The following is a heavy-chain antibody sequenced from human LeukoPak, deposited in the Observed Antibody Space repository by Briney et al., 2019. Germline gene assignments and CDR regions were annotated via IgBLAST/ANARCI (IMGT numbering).Heavy chain of an antibody. CDR1: GFTFSSYA. D-gene: IGHD6-19*01. V-gene: IGHV3-30-3*01. Sequence: GGSLRLSCAASGFTFSSYAMHWVRQAPGKGLEWVAVVSSDGSNKFYADSVKGRFTISRDNSKNTLYLQMNSLRAEDTAVYYCALHGSGWYSTGRRRPEYWGQGTLVTVSS. CDR2: VSSDGSNK. J-gene: IGHJ4*02. CDR3: ALHGSGWYSTGRRRPEY.